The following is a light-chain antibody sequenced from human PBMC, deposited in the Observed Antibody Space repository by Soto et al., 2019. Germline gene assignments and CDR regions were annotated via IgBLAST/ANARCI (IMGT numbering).Light chain of an antibody. CDR1: QSVSSY. CDR2: GAS. CDR3: LQRSNWPLT. Sequence: EIVLTQSPATLSLSPGERATLSCMASQSVSSYLAWYQQKPGQAPRLLIYGASNRATGIPARFSGSGSGTDFTLTISSLEPEDFAVYYCLQRSNWPLTFGGGTKVDIK. V-gene: IGKV3-11*01. J-gene: IGKJ4*01.